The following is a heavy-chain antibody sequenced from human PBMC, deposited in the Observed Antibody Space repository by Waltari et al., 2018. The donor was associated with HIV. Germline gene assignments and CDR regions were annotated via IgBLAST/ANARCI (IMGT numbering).Heavy chain of an antibody. J-gene: IGHJ6*02. CDR3: ARGDDNLPKKLYAMDF. Sequence: EVHLVESGGGLVQPGGSLRLSCTASGFTFSTYSMNWVRQAPGKGLEWVSYISSSSSAIYQADSVKGRFTISRDNAKSSLYLQMNSLRDEDTAVYYCARGDDNLPKKLYAMDFWGQGTSVTVSS. V-gene: IGHV3-48*02. CDR1: GFTFSTYS. CDR2: ISSSSSAI. D-gene: IGHD3-9*01.